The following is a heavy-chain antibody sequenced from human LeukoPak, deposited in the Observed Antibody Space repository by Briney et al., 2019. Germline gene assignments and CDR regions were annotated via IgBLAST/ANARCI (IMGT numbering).Heavy chain of an antibody. CDR1: GYTFTSYY. Sequence: ASVKVSCKASGYTFTSYYMHWVRQAPRQGLEWMGIINPSGGSTSYAQKFQGRVTMTRDTSTCTVYMELSSLRSEDTAVYYCARSSALVNDYYYYYGMDVWGQGTTVTVSS. D-gene: IGHD3-9*01. V-gene: IGHV1-46*01. CDR2: INPSGGST. J-gene: IGHJ6*02. CDR3: ARSSALVNDYYYYYGMDV.